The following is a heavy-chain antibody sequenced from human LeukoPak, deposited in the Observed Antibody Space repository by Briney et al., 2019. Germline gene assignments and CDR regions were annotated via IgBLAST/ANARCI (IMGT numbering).Heavy chain of an antibody. CDR2: IYGDGSNK. D-gene: IGHD6-6*01. CDR3: ARARGRAGREHAFDI. J-gene: IGHJ4*02. Sequence: PGGSLRLSCAASGFTFNIYGMHWVRQAPGKGLLWVSRIYGDGSNKIYADSVNGRFTISRDNAKNTLYLQMNSLRAEDTAVYYCARARGRAGREHAFDIWGQGALVTVSS. CDR1: GFTFNIYG. V-gene: IGHV3-74*01.